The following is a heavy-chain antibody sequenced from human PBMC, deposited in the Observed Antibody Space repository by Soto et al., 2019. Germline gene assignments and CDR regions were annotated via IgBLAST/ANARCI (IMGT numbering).Heavy chain of an antibody. CDR1: GFTFSSYE. V-gene: IGHV3-48*03. D-gene: IGHD6-13*01. CDR3: ARGISSSWYPYFDY. J-gene: IGHJ4*02. CDR2: ISSSGSTI. Sequence: GGSLRLSCAASGFTFSSYEMNWVRQAPGKGLEWVSYISSSGSTIYYADSVKGRFTISRDNAKNSLYLQMNSLRAEDTAVYYCARGISSSWYPYFDYWGQGTLVTVS.